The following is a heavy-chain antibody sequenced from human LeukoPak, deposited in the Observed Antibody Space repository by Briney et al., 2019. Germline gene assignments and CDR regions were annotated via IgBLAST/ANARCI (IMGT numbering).Heavy chain of an antibody. CDR2: ISGSSSYI. CDR3: ARDRDYVSSGWSSYAFDI. V-gene: IGHV3-21*01. CDR1: GFTFSSYS. D-gene: IGHD6-19*01. Sequence: GGSLRLSCAASGFTFSSYSMNWVRQAPGKGLEWVSSISGSSSYIYYADSVKGRFTISRDNAKNSLYLQMNSLRAEDTAVYYCARDRDYVSSGWSSYAFDIWGQGTMVTVSS. J-gene: IGHJ3*02.